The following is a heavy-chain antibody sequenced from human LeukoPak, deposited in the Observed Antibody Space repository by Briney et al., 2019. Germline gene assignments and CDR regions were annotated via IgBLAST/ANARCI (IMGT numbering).Heavy chain of an antibody. CDR2: ISSSSSYI. CDR3: ARGVAATAGF. V-gene: IGHV3-21*01. D-gene: IGHD2-15*01. J-gene: IGHJ4*02. CDR1: GFTFSSYS. Sequence: GGSLRLSCAASGFTFSSYSMNWVRQAPGKGLEWVSSISSSSSYIYYADSVKGRFTISRDNAKNSLYPQMNSLRAEDTAVYYCARGVAATAGFWGQGTLVTVSS.